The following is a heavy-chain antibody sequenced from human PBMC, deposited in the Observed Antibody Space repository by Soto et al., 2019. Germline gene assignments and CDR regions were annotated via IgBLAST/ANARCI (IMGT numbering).Heavy chain of an antibody. V-gene: IGHV1-69*06. CDR3: ARGRYDSSGNFDY. D-gene: IGHD3-22*01. Sequence: QVQLVQSGAEVKKPGSSVKVSCKASGGTFSSYAISWLRQAPGQGLEWMGGIIPINGTANYAQKFQGRVTITADKSTSTAYMELSSLRTKDTAVYYCARGRYDSSGNFDYWVQGTLVTVSS. CDR2: IIPINGTA. CDR1: GGTFSSYA. J-gene: IGHJ4*02.